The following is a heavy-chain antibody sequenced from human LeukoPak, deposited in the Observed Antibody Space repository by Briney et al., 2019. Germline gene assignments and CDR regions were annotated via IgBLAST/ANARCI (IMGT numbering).Heavy chain of an antibody. V-gene: IGHV3-33*06. CDR1: GFSFRSYG. CDR2: IWHDGSRQ. D-gene: IGHD2-15*01. J-gene: IGHJ4*02. CDR3: VKDGYCSGGGCYWPYFDP. Sequence: GGSLRLSCAASGFSFRSYGMHWVRQAPGKGLEWVAIIWHDGSRQEYADSVKGRFIVSRDNSRDTLDLQMSSLTAEDTAVYYCVKDGYCSGGGCYWPYFDPWGQGALVTVSS.